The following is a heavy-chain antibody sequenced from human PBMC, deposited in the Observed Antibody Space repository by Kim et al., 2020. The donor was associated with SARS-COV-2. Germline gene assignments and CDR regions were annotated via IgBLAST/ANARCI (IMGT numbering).Heavy chain of an antibody. D-gene: IGHD4-17*01. J-gene: IGHJ4*02. CDR1: GFSFTHYF. CDR2: ISASSTYI. CDR3: ALQYGEQSPVDY. Sequence: GGSLRLSCAASGFSFTHYFMNWVRQAPGKGLEWVSSISASSTYISYADSVKARFTISRDNAKNSLDLQMNSLRADDTAIYYCALQYGEQSPVDYWGQGTLVTVSS. V-gene: IGHV3-21*01.